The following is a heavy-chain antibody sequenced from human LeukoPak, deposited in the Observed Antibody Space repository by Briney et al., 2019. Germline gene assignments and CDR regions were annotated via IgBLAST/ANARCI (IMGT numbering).Heavy chain of an antibody. CDR3: ARGGSYPEYFQH. J-gene: IGHJ1*01. CDR2: ISSSSSYI. V-gene: IGHV3-21*01. D-gene: IGHD1-26*01. Sequence: PSGTLSLTCAVSGGSISSSNWWSWVRQPPGKGLEWVSSISSSSSYIYYADSVKGRFTISRDNAKNSLYLQMNSLRAEDTAVYYCARGGSYPEYFQHWGQGTLVTVSS. CDR1: GGSISSSN.